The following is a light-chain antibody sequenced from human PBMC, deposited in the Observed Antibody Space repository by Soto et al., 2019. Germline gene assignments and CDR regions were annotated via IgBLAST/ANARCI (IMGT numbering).Light chain of an antibody. Sequence: DIQMTQSPSSLSASVGDRVTITCRASQSISYYLNWYQQKPGKAPKLLIYAASTLQSGVPSRFSGSGSGTDFTRTISSLQPEDFATYYCQQSYSTLWTFGQGTKVEIK. CDR2: AAS. J-gene: IGKJ1*01. V-gene: IGKV1-39*01. CDR1: QSISYY. CDR3: QQSYSTLWT.